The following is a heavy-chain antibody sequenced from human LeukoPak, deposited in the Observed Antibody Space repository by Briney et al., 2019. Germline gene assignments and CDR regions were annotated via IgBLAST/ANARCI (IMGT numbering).Heavy chain of an antibody. CDR1: GFTFSSSG. V-gene: IGHV3-23*01. J-gene: IGHJ4*02. D-gene: IGHD3-10*01. Sequence: GGTLRLSCAASGFTFSSSGMSWVRQAPGKGLEWVSAISGSGGSTYYADSVKGRFTISRDNSKNTLYLQMNSLRAEDTAVYYCAKDDEQSAYYYGSGSSLVDYWGQGTLVTVSS. CDR2: ISGSGGST. CDR3: AKDDEQSAYYYGSGSSLVDY.